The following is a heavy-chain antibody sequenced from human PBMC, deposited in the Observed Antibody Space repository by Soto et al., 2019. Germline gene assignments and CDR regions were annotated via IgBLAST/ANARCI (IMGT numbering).Heavy chain of an antibody. CDR1: GYTFINYD. D-gene: IGHD4-17*01. CDR3: ASCPARVERTDYVGGWCDS. J-gene: IGHJ5*01. CDR2: MNPKSGNT. V-gene: IGHV1-8*01. Sequence: HVQLVQSGAEVKEPGASVRVSCKASGYTFINYDIHWVRQAPGQGLEWMGWMNPKSGNTGYGQKFEGRVTMTRNNSINTDYMEMSSLRSEDTAVYYCASCPARVERTDYVGGWCDSWGQGTLVTVSS.